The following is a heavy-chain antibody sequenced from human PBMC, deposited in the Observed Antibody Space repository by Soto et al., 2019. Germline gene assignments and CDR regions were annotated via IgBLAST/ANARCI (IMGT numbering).Heavy chain of an antibody. Sequence: SETLSLTCTVSGVSVSSGSYYWSWIRQPPGKGLEWIGYIYYSGSTNYNPSLKSRVTISVDTSKNQFSLKLSSVTAADTAVYYCARVGGAFDIWGQGTMVTV. CDR1: GVSVSSGSYY. V-gene: IGHV4-61*01. CDR2: IYYSGST. J-gene: IGHJ3*02. CDR3: ARVGGAFDI.